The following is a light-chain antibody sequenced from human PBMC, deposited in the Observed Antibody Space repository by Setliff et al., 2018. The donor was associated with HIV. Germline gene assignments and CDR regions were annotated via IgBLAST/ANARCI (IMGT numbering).Light chain of an antibody. V-gene: IGLV2-11*01. CDR1: SSDVGGYNY. Sequence: QSALAQPRSVSGSPGQSVTISCTGTSSDVGGYNYVSWYQQHPGKAPKLMIYDVSKRPSGVPDRFSGSKSDNTASLTISGLQAEDEADYYCSSYTSSGTRVFGTGTRSPS. CDR3: SSYTSSGTRV. J-gene: IGLJ1*01. CDR2: DVS.